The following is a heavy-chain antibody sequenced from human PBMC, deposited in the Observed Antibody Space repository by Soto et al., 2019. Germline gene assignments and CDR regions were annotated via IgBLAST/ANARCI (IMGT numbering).Heavy chain of an antibody. V-gene: IGHV3-23*01. Sequence: EVQLLESGGGLVQPGGSLRLSCAASGFTFRTYAMTWVRQAPGKGLEWVSTISGSGGSTYYADSVKGRCTISRDNSKNTLYLQMTSLRAEDTAVYYCAKDGWELLRGFDPWGQGTLVTVSS. D-gene: IGHD1-26*01. J-gene: IGHJ5*02. CDR2: ISGSGGST. CDR3: AKDGWELLRGFDP. CDR1: GFTFRTYA.